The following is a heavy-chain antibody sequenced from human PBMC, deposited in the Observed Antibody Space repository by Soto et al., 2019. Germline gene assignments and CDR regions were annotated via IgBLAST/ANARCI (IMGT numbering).Heavy chain of an antibody. J-gene: IGHJ4*02. CDR1: GGTFIRYT. Sequence: QVPLVQSGAEVKKPGSSVKVSCKASGGTFIRYTVSWVRQAPGQGLQYMGRIIPILDVSNFAQEFQGRVTITADKSTSTVYMELSSLRSEDTAVYYCATGPHYFDYWGQGTLVTVSS. V-gene: IGHV1-69*02. CDR2: IIPILDVS. CDR3: ATGPHYFDY.